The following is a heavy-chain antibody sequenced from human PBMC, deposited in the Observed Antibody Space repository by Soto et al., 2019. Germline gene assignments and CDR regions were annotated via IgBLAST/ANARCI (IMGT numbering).Heavy chain of an antibody. J-gene: IGHJ4*02. CDR2: VYYSGST. CDR1: GGSISSSTYY. Sequence: XGTLSLTCTVSGGSISSSTYYWGWIRQPPGKGLEWIGSVYYSGSTYYNPSLKSRVTISVDTSNNQFSLKLKSVTAADTAVYYCARHQYYYDSSGYTLDYWGQGTLVTVSS. CDR3: ARHQYYYDSSGYTLDY. V-gene: IGHV4-39*01. D-gene: IGHD3-22*01.